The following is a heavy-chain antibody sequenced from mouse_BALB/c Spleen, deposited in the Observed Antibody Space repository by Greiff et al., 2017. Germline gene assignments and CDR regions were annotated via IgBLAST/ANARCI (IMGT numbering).Heavy chain of an antibody. D-gene: IGHD1-1*01. V-gene: IGHV1-5*01. CDR1: GYSFTSYW. J-gene: IGHJ1*01. Sequence: VQLQQSGTVLARPGASVKMSCKASGYSFTSYWMHWVKQRPGQGLEWIGAIYPGNSDTSYNQKFKGKAKLTAVTSASTAYMELSSLTNEDSAVYYCTRSHYYGSRLWYFDVWGAGTTVTVSS. CDR3: TRSHYYGSRLWYFDV. CDR2: IYPGNSDT.